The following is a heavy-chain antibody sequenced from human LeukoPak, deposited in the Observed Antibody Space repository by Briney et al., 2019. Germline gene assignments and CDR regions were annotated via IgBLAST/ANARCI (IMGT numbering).Heavy chain of an antibody. CDR1: SGSISSYY. J-gene: IGHJ4*02. V-gene: IGHV4-59*08. D-gene: IGHD6-6*01. CDR3: ARGYSSSSGRPDY. Sequence: KPSETLSLTCTVSSGSISSYYWSWIRQPPGKGLEWIGYIYYSGSTNYNPSLKSRVTISVDTSKKQFSLKLSSVTAADTAVYYCARGYSSSSGRPDYWGQGTQVTVSS. CDR2: IYYSGST.